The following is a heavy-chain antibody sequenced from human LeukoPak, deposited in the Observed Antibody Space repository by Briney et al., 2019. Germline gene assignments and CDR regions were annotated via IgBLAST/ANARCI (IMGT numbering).Heavy chain of an antibody. V-gene: IGHV3-74*01. Sequence: GGSLRLSCAASGFTFSSYWMHWVRQAPGKGLVWVSRINTDGSSTSYADSVKGRFTISRDNSKNTLYLQMNSLRAEDTAVYYCAKDSGGATGIAAAVDYYYYYMDVWGKGTTVTVSS. J-gene: IGHJ6*03. CDR1: GFTFSSYW. CDR2: INTDGSST. CDR3: AKDSGGATGIAAAVDYYYYYMDV. D-gene: IGHD6-13*01.